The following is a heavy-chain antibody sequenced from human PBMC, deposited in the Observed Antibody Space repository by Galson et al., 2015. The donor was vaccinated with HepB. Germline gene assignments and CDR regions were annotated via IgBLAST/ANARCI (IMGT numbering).Heavy chain of an antibody. CDR3: AKPVAGVFYYGLDV. CDR1: GFIFGSHA. D-gene: IGHD6-19*01. CDR2: VSVSGDRT. J-gene: IGHJ6*02. V-gene: IGHV3-23*01. Sequence: SLRLSCAASGFIFGSHAMGWVRQAPGKGLEWVSSVSVSGDRTYYAGSVKDLFTISRDNSKNTLYLQMNSLRAEDTAVYYCAKPVAGVFYYGLDVWGQGTTVTVSS.